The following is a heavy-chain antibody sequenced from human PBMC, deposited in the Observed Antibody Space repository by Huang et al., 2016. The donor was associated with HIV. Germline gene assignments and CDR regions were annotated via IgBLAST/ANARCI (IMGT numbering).Heavy chain of an antibody. CDR1: GYSFTGYY. J-gene: IGHJ4*02. Sequence: QVHLVQSGAEVKKPGASVKVSCQASGYSFTGYYLHWVRQAPGQGLEWMWWINPSSGGTHPAQKFEGRVTLTRDTSVSTAYMELRSLKSDDTAVYYCARDWNTYYYDSSVYYAEHWGQGTLVTVSS. CDR3: ARDWNTYYYDSSVYYAEH. V-gene: IGHV1-2*02. CDR2: INPSSGGT. D-gene: IGHD3-22*01.